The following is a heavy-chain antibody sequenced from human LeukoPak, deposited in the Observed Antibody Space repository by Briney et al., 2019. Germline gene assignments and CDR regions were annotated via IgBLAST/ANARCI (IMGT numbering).Heavy chain of an antibody. D-gene: IGHD3-10*01. CDR1: GYTFTSYY. Sequence: ASVKVSCKASGYTFTSYYMHWVRQAPGQGLEWMGIINPSGGSTSYAQKFQGRVTMTRDTSTSTVYMELSSLRSEDTAVYYCAREDRSGSYHHAFEIRGQGTMVTVSS. J-gene: IGHJ3*02. CDR3: AREDRSGSYHHAFEI. CDR2: INPSGGST. V-gene: IGHV1-46*01.